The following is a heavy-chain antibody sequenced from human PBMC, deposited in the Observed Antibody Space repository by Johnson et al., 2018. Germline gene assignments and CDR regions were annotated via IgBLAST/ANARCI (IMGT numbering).Heavy chain of an antibody. Sequence: VQLVESGGTLVKXGRSLRLSCTASGFTFGDYALSWFRQAPGKGLEWIGFIRSKAYGGTTEYAASVKGRFTVSRDDSKSIAYLQMNSLQTEDTAVYYCTRGMGWQLVFAFDVWGQGTMLTVSS. D-gene: IGHD6-6*01. CDR1: GFTFGDYA. V-gene: IGHV3-49*05. CDR2: IRSKAYGGTT. CDR3: TRGMGWQLVFAFDV. J-gene: IGHJ3*01.